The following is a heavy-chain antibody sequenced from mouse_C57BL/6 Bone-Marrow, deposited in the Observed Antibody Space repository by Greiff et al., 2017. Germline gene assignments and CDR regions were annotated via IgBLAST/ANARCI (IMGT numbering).Heavy chain of an antibody. J-gene: IGHJ4*01. Sequence: EVKLMESGPSLVRPSQTLSLTCTVTGFSINSDCYWIWIRQFPGNKLEYIGYTFYSGITYYNPSLESRTYITRDTSKHQCSLKLSSVTTEDTATYDCARESLYYDYDGRYYYAMDYWGQGTSVTVSS. V-gene: IGHV3-3*01. CDR1: GFSINSDCY. CDR2: TFYSGIT. CDR3: ARESLYYDYDGRYYYAMDY. D-gene: IGHD2-4*01.